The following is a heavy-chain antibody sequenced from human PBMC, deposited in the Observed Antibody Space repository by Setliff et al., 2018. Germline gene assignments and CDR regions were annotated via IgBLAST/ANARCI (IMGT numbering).Heavy chain of an antibody. CDR2: FDPENGEM. J-gene: IGHJ4*02. V-gene: IGHV1-24*01. CDR3: VEWGGSYY. CDR1: GYTLTEFA. D-gene: IGHD1-26*01. Sequence: ASVKVSCKVSGYTLTEFAMQWVRQAPGEGLEWMGGFDPENGEMIHAQKFQGRVTMTEDTSTDTAYMELGSLRSEDTAVYYCVEWGGSYYWGQGTLVTVSS.